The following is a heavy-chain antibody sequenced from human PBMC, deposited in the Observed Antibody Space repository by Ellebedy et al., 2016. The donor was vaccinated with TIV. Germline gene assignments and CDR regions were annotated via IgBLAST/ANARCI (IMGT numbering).Heavy chain of an antibody. Sequence: GESLKISXAASGFTFSDYAMDWVRQAPGKGLEWVSGISGITVTTYYADSVKGRFTISRDNAKSALYLQMNSLRDEDTAVYYCAGDPSSGNKWYYYLNYWGQGTLVTVSS. CDR2: ISGITVTT. J-gene: IGHJ4*02. CDR1: GFTFSDYA. D-gene: IGHD2/OR15-2a*01. CDR3: AGDPSSGNKWYYYLNY. V-gene: IGHV3-23*01.